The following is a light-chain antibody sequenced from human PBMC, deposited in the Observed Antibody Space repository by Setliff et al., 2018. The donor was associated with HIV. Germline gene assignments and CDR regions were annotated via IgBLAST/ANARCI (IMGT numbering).Light chain of an antibody. CDR2: EVR. J-gene: IGLJ1*01. CDR3: SSYAITNTLP. Sequence: QSVLSQPASVSGSPGQSITISCTGTSSDVGGYSHVSWYQQHPGNAPKLIIYEVRNRPSGVSNRFSGSKSGNTASLTISGLQTEDEADYYCSSYAITNTLPFGTGTKVTVL. V-gene: IGLV2-14*01. CDR1: SSDVGGYSH.